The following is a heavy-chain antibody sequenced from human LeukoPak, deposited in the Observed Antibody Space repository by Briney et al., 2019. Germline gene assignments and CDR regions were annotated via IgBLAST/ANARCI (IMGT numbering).Heavy chain of an antibody. V-gene: IGHV4-59*01. D-gene: IGHD6-13*01. CDR3: ARTSRGYWYDY. CDR2: IYYSGST. CDR1: GGSISSYY. J-gene: IGHJ4*02. Sequence: SETLSLTXTVSGGSISSYYWSWIRQPPGKGLEWIGYIYYSGSTNYNPSLKSRVTISVDMSKNQFSLKLSSVTAADTAVYYCARTSRGYWYDYWGQGTLVTVSS.